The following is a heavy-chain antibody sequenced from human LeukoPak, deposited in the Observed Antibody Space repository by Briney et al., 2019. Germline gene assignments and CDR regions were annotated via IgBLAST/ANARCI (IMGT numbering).Heavy chain of an antibody. CDR3: ARRENDY. V-gene: IGHV1-2*02. Sequence: ASVKVSCKACGYTFTGYYIHWVRQAPGQGLEWMGWINPNSGDTNYAPKFQGRVTMTRDTSISTAYMELSRLRSDDTAVYYCARRENDYWGQGTLVTVSS. CDR2: INPNSGDT. J-gene: IGHJ4*02. CDR1: GYTFTGYY.